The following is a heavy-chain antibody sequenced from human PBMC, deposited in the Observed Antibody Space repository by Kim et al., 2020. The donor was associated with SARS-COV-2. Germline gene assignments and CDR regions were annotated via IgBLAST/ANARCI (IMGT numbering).Heavy chain of an antibody. D-gene: IGHD3-22*01. CDR3: ARDHRLFPPVHHYYYSMDV. J-gene: IGHJ6*02. V-gene: IGHV1-18*01. CDR1: DYSFVNYG. Sequence: ASVKVSCKGFDYSFVNYGISWVRQAPGQGLEWMGWVSAFNGDTNYAQKFQGRVTMTTDTSTTTSYMELRSLRSDDTAVYYCARDHRLFPPVHHYYYSMDVWGQGTTVTVSS. CDR2: VSAFNGDT.